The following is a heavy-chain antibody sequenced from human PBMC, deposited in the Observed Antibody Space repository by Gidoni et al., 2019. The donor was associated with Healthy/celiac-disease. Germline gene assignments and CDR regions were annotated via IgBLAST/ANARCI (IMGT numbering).Heavy chain of an antibody. V-gene: IGHV1-69*01. Sequence: QVQLVQSGAEVKKPGSSVKVSCKASGGPFSSYAISWGRQAPGQGLEWMGGSIPIFGTANYAQKFQGRVTITADESTSTAYMELSSLRSEDTAVYYCARDNGTTYYYYYGMDVWGQGTTVTVSS. CDR1: GGPFSSYA. D-gene: IGHD1-1*01. J-gene: IGHJ6*02. CDR3: ARDNGTTYYYYYGMDV. CDR2: SIPIFGTA.